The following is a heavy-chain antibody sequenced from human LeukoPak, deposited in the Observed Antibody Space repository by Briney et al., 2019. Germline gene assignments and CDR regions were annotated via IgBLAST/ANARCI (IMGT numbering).Heavy chain of an antibody. V-gene: IGHV3-23*01. CDR2: ISGSGSST. CDR3: AREGSQILWFGELYFDY. Sequence: GGSLRLSCAASGFTFSNCAMSWVRQAPEKGLEWVSGISGSGSSTYYADSVKGRFTTSRDNSKNTLYLQMNSLRAEDTAVYYCAREGSQILWFGELYFDYWGQGTLVTVSS. D-gene: IGHD3-10*01. CDR1: GFTFSNCA. J-gene: IGHJ4*02.